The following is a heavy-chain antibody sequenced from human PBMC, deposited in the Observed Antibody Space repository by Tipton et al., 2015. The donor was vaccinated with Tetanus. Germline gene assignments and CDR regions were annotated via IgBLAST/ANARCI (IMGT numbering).Heavy chain of an antibody. Sequence: GLVKPSQTLSLTCAISGDSVSSNSAAWNWIRQSPSRGLEWLGRTYYRSKWYNDYAVSVKSRITINPDTSKNQFSLQLNSVTPEDTAVYYCARGGSSGWYEDPINWFDPWGQGTLVTVSS. J-gene: IGHJ5*02. D-gene: IGHD6-19*01. CDR1: GDSVSSNSAA. V-gene: IGHV6-1*01. CDR2: TYYRSKWYN. CDR3: ARGGSSGWYEDPINWFDP.